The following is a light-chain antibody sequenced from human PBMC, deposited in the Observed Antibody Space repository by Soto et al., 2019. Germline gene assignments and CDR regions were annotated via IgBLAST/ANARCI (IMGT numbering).Light chain of an antibody. CDR2: DAS. Sequence: EIVLTQSPATLSLSPGERATLSCRASQSVSSNLAWYQQKPGQAPRLLIYDASNRATGIPARFSGSGSGTDFTLTISSLEPEDFAVYYCQQRSNWPSPITFGQGTRLEIK. V-gene: IGKV3-11*01. J-gene: IGKJ5*01. CDR3: QQRSNWPSPIT. CDR1: QSVSSN.